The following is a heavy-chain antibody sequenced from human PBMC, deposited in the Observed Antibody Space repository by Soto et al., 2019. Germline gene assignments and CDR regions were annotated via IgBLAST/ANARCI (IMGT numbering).Heavy chain of an antibody. CDR3: AAELYSGGICCSFDI. CDR2: IIIGSGQT. D-gene: IGHD2-15*01. Sequence: GASVKVSFKTSGFTFATSAVQWVRQARGERLEWIGWIIIGSGQTNYAQNLQNRLTITRDLSTSTAYLELTGLRSEDTAVYYCAAELYSGGICCSFDIWGQGTMVTVSS. V-gene: IGHV1-58*01. CDR1: GFTFATSA. J-gene: IGHJ3*02.